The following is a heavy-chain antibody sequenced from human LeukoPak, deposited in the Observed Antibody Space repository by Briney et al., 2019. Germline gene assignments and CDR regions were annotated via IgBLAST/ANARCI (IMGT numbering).Heavy chain of an antibody. D-gene: IGHD2-8*01. V-gene: IGHV4-31*03. Sequence: PSETLSLTCTVSGGSISSDGYYWSWIRHHPGKGLEWIGYIYYSGSTYYNPSLKSRVTISVDTSKNQFSLKLSSVTAADTAVYYCARVGVQSLAFEIWGQGTMVTVSS. CDR1: GGSISSDGYY. J-gene: IGHJ3*02. CDR3: ARVGVQSLAFEI. CDR2: IYYSGST.